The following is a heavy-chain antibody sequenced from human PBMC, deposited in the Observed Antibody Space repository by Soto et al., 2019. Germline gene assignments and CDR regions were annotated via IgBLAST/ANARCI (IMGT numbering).Heavy chain of an antibody. Sequence: PGESLKISCQVSGYSFTTYWIGWVRQVPGEGPEWMGIIFPGDSDTRYSPSFQGQVTISVDKSISTAYLQWSSLKASDSAMYCCARHGSSGWYDKFDYWGQGTLVTVSS. CDR2: IFPGDSDT. J-gene: IGHJ4*02. CDR3: ARHGSSGWYDKFDY. CDR1: GYSFTTYW. V-gene: IGHV5-51*01. D-gene: IGHD6-19*01.